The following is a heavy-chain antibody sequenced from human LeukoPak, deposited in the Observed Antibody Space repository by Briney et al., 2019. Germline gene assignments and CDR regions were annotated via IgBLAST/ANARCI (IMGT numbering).Heavy chain of an antibody. Sequence: SETLSLTCTVSGDSITNDNYHWGWIRQPPGKGLELFAAISYSGSTYYNLSLKSRVTISVDKSKTQFYLKLISVTAADTDMYYCGRRIQTAGGWFDTWGHGTLVTISS. D-gene: IGHD2-8*02. CDR1: GDSITNDNYH. CDR2: ISYSGST. V-gene: IGHV4-39*01. CDR3: GRRIQTAGGWFDT. J-gene: IGHJ5*01.